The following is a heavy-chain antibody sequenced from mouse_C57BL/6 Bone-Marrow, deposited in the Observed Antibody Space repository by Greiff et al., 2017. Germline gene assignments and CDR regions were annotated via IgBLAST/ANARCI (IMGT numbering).Heavy chain of an antibody. CDR1: GYTFTDYE. D-gene: IGHD2-3*01. J-gene: IGHJ2*01. V-gene: IGHV1-15*01. CDR3: TRGWLLLDY. Sequence: QVQLQHSGAELVRPGASVTLSCKASGYTFTDYEMHWVKQTPVHGLEWIGAIDPETGGTAYNQKFKGKAILTADKSSSTAYMELRSLTSEDSAVYYCTRGWLLLDYWGQGTTLTVSS. CDR2: IDPETGGT.